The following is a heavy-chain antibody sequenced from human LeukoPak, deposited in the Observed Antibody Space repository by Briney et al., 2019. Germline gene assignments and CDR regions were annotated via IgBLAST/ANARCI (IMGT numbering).Heavy chain of an antibody. CDR2: INHSGST. V-gene: IGHV4-34*01. CDR1: GGSFSGYY. Sequence: SETLSLTCAVYGGSFSGYYWSWIRQPPGKGLEWIGEINHSGSTNYNPSLKSRVTISVDTSKNQFSLKLSSVTAADTAVYYCARSDNYVWFDPWGQGTLVTVSS. J-gene: IGHJ5*02. D-gene: IGHD3-10*02. CDR3: ARSDNYVWFDP.